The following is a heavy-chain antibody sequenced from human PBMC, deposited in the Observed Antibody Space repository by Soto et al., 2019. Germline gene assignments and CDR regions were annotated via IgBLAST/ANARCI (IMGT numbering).Heavy chain of an antibody. CDR2: IHGGGST. D-gene: IGHD3-9*01. J-gene: IGHJ4*02. Sequence: EVQVVESGGGLMQPGGSPRLSCAASGFSVNNNYMSWVRQAPGKGLEWVSVIHGGGSTYYADSVKGRFTMSRDNSKNTLYLQMNSLRTEDTAVYFCARDGPAGYYLSYWGQGTLVTVSS. V-gene: IGHV3-53*01. CDR3: ARDGPAGYYLSY. CDR1: GFSVNNNY.